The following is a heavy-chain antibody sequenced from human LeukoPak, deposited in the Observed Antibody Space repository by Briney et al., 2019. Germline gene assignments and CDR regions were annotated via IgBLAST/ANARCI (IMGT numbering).Heavy chain of an antibody. CDR3: TTRLQNHFDY. CDR1: GGSISSTNW. J-gene: IGHJ4*02. CDR2: ISLRGLT. Sequence: PSETLSLTCGVSGGSISSTNWWSWVRQPPGQGLEWIGEISLRGLTNYNPSLKSRVTMSLDKSKNLLSLNLTSVTAADTAVYYCTTRLQNHFDYWGQGTRVTVSS. V-gene: IGHV4-4*02. D-gene: IGHD4-11*01.